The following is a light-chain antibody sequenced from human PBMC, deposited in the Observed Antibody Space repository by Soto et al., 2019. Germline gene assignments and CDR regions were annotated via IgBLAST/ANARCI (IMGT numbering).Light chain of an antibody. Sequence: QLVLTQPPSVSGAPGQRVTISCTGSSSNIGAGYDVHWYQQLPGTAPRLLIYENNRRPSGVPDRFSGSQSGASASLAITGLPAEDEEDYYSHSNDTSRGGTRLVGNGTKVTVL. J-gene: IGLJ1*01. CDR2: ENN. CDR3: HSNDTSRGGTRL. V-gene: IGLV1-40*01. CDR1: SSNIGAGYD.